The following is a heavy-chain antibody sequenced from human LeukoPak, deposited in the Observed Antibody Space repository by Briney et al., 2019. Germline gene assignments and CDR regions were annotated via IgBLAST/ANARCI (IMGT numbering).Heavy chain of an antibody. CDR3: SKDLIAARPFCFDY. V-gene: IGHV3-23*01. CDR1: GSTFSSYA. D-gene: IGHD6-6*01. CDR2: ISGSGGST. J-gene: IGHJ4*02. Sequence: PGGSLRLSCAASGSTFSSYAMSWVRQAPGKGLEWVSAISGSGGSTYYADSVKGRFTISRDNSKNTLYLQMNSLRAEDTAVYYCSKDLIAARPFCFDYWGQGTLVTVPS.